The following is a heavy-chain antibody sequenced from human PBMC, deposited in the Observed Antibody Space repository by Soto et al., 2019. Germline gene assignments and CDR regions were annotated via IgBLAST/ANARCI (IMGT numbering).Heavy chain of an antibody. J-gene: IGHJ5*02. CDR1: GYTFTSYG. V-gene: IGHV1-3*01. D-gene: IGHD6-13*01. Sequence: GASVKVSCKASGYTFTSYGISWVRQAPGQRLEWMGWINAANGDTKYSPKFRGRVTITRDTSASTAYMELSSLRSEDTAVYYCVRRHVSATGIDWFDPWGQGTLVTSPQ. CDR3: VRRHVSATGIDWFDP. CDR2: INAANGDT.